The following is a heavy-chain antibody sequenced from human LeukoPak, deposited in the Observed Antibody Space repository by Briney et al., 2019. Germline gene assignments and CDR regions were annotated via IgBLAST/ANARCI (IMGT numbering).Heavy chain of an antibody. J-gene: IGHJ6*02. CDR1: GYTFTSYD. CDR2: MNPNSGNT. V-gene: IGHV1-8*01. D-gene: IGHD5-12*01. CDR3: ARGVGPIVATITGYYYGMDV. Sequence: ASVKVSCKASGYTFTSYDINWVRQATGQGLEWMGWMNPNSGNTGYAQKFQGRVTMTRNTSISTAYMELSSLRSEDTAVYYCARGVGPIVATITGYYYGMDVWGQGTTVTVSS.